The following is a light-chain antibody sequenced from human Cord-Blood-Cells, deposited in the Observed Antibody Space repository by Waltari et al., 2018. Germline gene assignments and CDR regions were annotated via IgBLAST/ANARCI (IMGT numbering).Light chain of an antibody. V-gene: IGKV4-1*01. CDR3: QQYYSTPYT. CDR2: WAS. CDR1: QSVLYSSNNKKY. Sequence: DIVMTQSPDSLAVSLGERDTINCKSSQSVLYSSNNKKYLAWYQQKPGQPPKLLIYWASTRESGVPDRFSGSGSGTDFTLTISSLQAEDVAVYYCQQYYSTPYTFGQGTKLEI. J-gene: IGKJ2*01.